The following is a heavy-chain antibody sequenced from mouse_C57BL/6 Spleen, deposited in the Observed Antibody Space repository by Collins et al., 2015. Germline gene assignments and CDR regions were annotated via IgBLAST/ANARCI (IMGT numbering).Heavy chain of an antibody. Sequence: EVQAGGGLGEALVKPGGSLKLSCAASGFTFSDYGMHWVRQAPEKGLEWVAYISSGSSTIYYADTVKGRFTISRDNAKNTLFLQMTSLRSEDTAMYYCTREGYSNYPAWFAYWGQGTLVTVSA. CDR1: GFTFSDYG. V-gene: IGHV5-17*01. D-gene: IGHD2-5*01. CDR3: TREGYSNYPAWFAY. CDR2: ISSGSSTI. J-gene: IGHJ3*01.